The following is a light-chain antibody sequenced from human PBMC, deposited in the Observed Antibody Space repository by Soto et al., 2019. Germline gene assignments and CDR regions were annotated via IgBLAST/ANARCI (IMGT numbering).Light chain of an antibody. Sequence: SALTQPASVSGSPGQSITISCTGTSSDVGGYNYVSWYQQHPGKAPKLMIYEVSNRPSGVSNRFSGSKSGNTASLTISGLQAEDEGDYYCSSYTRSSTKVVFGGGTKLTVL. J-gene: IGLJ2*01. CDR2: EVS. CDR1: SSDVGGYNY. V-gene: IGLV2-14*01. CDR3: SSYTRSSTKVV.